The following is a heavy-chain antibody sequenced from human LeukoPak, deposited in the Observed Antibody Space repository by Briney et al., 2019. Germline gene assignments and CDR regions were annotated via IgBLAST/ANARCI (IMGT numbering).Heavy chain of an antibody. V-gene: IGHV3-30-3*01. CDR1: GFTFGNSW. Sequence: GGSLRLSCAASGFTFGNSWMTWVRQAPGKGLEWVAVISYDGSNKYYADSVKGRFTISRDNSKDTLYLQMNSLRAEDTAVYYCARGEGYYDSSGYGFLDYWGQGTLVTVSS. CDR3: ARGEGYYDSSGYGFLDY. D-gene: IGHD3-22*01. J-gene: IGHJ4*02. CDR2: ISYDGSNK.